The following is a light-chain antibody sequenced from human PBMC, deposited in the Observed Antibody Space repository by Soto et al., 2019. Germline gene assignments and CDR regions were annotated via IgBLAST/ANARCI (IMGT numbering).Light chain of an antibody. CDR2: DVS. Sequence: PGERGTLSCRASESVTTYLVWYQQKPGQAPRLLVYDVSNRATGIPARFSGGGSGTDFTLTISSLQSEDFAVYYCQQYNNWPPITFGQGTRLE. J-gene: IGKJ5*01. V-gene: IGKV3D-15*01. CDR3: QQYNNWPPIT. CDR1: ESVTTY.